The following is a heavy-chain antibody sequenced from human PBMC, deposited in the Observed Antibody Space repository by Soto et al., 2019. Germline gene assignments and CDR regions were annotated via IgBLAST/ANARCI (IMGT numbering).Heavy chain of an antibody. Sequence: GGSLGLSCAASGVTFSSSAVSWVRQATGKGLEWVSAISGSGGSTYYADSVKGRFTISRDNSKNTLYLQMNSLRAEDTAVYYCAKALTSLKGTAFDYWGQGTLVTVSS. D-gene: IGHD2-2*01. J-gene: IGHJ4*02. CDR2: ISGSGGST. CDR1: GVTFSSSA. CDR3: AKALTSLKGTAFDY. V-gene: IGHV3-23*01.